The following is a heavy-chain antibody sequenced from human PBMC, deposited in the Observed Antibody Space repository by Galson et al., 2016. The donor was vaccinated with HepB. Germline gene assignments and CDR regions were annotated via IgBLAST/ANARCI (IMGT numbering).Heavy chain of an antibody. CDR1: GFTFSDYW. CDR3: ARAQWRQARRAAYFDY. CDR2: IKRDGSQI. Sequence: LRLSCAASGFTFSDYWMNWVRQAPGQGLEWVANIKRDGSQIYYVDSVKGRFTISRDNFQNSLFLQMNSLRAEDTAVYYCARAQWRQARRAAYFDYWGQGALVTVSS. D-gene: IGHD5-18*01. J-gene: IGHJ4*02. V-gene: IGHV3-7*04.